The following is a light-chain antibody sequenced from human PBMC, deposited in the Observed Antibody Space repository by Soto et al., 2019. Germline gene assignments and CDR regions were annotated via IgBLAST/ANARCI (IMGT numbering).Light chain of an antibody. CDR1: IRDVGAYNL. V-gene: IGLV2-14*01. Sequence: QSALTQPASVSGSPGQSITISCTGTIRDVGAYNLVSWYQQHPGKAPKLLIYEVRNRPSGISFRFSGSRSGNTASLTISGLLAEDEAEYYCSAYTTRSTLVFGGGTKVTVL. J-gene: IGLJ2*01. CDR2: EVR. CDR3: SAYTTRSTLV.